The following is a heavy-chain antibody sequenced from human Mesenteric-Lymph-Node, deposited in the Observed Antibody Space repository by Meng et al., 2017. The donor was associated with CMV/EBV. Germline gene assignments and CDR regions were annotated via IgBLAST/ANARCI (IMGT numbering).Heavy chain of an antibody. CDR3: AREMSIAARPYYYYGFDV. Sequence: SETLSLTCTVSGGSISSYYWSWIRQPPGKGLEWIGYIYYSGSTTYNPSLKSRVTISIDTSKNQISLKLSSVTAADTAVYYCAREMSIAARPYYYYGFDVWGQGTTVTVSS. V-gene: IGHV4-59*01. CDR1: GGSISSYY. D-gene: IGHD6-6*01. CDR2: IYYSGST. J-gene: IGHJ6*02.